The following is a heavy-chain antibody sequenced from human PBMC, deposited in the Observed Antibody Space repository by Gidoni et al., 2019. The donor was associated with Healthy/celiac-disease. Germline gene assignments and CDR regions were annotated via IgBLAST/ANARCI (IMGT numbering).Heavy chain of an antibody. D-gene: IGHD4-17*01. Sequence: EVHLVASGGGLFQPGGSLRLSCYASGFTFSSYAMPWVRPAPGKGLEYVSAISSNGGSTYYADSVKGRFTISRDNSKNTLYLQMSSLRAEDTAVYYCVKRTTVTTFDYWGQGTLVTVSS. CDR3: VKRTTVTTFDY. CDR1: GFTFSSYA. V-gene: IGHV3-64D*06. CDR2: ISSNGGST. J-gene: IGHJ4*02.